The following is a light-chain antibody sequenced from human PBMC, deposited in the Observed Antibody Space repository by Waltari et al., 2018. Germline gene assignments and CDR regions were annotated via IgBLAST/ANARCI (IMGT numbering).Light chain of an antibody. CDR1: QSLRHSNCYNY. Sequence: VVTPSPLSLPVTPGEPASLSFRSSQSLRHSNCYNYLDWYLQKPGQSPQLLIYLVSTRVSGVPDRFSGSGSGTDFTLKINRVEAEDVGVYYCMQALQTPRTFGQGTKLEIK. J-gene: IGKJ2*01. CDR2: LVS. V-gene: IGKV2-28*01. CDR3: MQALQTPRT.